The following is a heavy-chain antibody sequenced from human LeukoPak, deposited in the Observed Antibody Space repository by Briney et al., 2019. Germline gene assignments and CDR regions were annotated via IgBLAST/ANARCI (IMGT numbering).Heavy chain of an antibody. CDR3: AKGDVDIVATTLAD. CDR2: IRWNSGSI. D-gene: IGHD5-12*01. CDR1: GFTFDDYA. Sequence: GRSMRLSCAVSGFTFDDYAMHWDRQAPGKGLEWVSGIRWNSGSIGYADSVKGRFTISRDNAKNSMYLQMNSLRAEDTALYYCAKGDVDIVATTLADWGQGTLVTVSS. V-gene: IGHV3-9*01. J-gene: IGHJ4*02.